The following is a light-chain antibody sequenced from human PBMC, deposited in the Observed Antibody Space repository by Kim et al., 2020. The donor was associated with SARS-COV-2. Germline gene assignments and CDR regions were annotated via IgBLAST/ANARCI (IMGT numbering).Light chain of an antibody. Sequence: ASVRDSVTITCRASQCLSSALAWYHQKPGKAPKLLIYGGPSLESGFPARFSGSGSGTHFPLPISSLQPEDFATYYSQQFNSYPLTLGGGTQGDIK. CDR2: GGP. J-gene: IGKJ4*01. CDR1: QCLSSA. CDR3: QQFNSYPLT. V-gene: IGKV1-13*02.